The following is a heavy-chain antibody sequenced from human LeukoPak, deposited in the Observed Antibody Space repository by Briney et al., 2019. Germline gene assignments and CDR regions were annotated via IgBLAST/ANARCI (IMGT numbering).Heavy chain of an antibody. D-gene: IGHD2-21*01. CDR1: GYTFTGYY. Sequence: ASVKVSCKASGYTFTGYYMHWARQAPGQGLEWMGWINPNSGGTNYAQKFQGRVTMTRDTSISTAYMELSRLRSDDTAVYYCVRDRVRLGGLDPWGQGTLVTVSS. CDR2: INPNSGGT. J-gene: IGHJ5*02. CDR3: VRDRVRLGGLDP. V-gene: IGHV1-2*02.